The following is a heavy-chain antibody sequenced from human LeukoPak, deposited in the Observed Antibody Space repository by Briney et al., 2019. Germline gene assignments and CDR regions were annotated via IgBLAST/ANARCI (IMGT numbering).Heavy chain of an antibody. J-gene: IGHJ6*03. V-gene: IGHV1-69*01. CDR3: ASGKGGATDYYYYMDV. CDR1: GGTFSNYA. Sequence: SVKVSCKASGGTFSNYAISWVRQPPGQGLEWMGGIIPIFGTANYAQEFQGRVTITADESTRTDYMELSSLRSDDTAVYYCASGKGGATDYYYYMDVWGKGTTVTISS. CDR2: IIPIFGTA. D-gene: IGHD1-26*01.